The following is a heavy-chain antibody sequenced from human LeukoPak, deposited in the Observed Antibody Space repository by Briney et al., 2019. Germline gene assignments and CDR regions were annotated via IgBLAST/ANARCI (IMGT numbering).Heavy chain of an antibody. CDR1: GYTLTDLS. Sequence: KVSCEVSGYTLTDLSIHWVRQAPGKGLEWMGIIYLGDSDTRYSPSFQGQVTISADKSSSTAYLQWSSLKASDTAMYYCARHRDGYNYPFDYWGQGTQVTVSS. CDR3: ARHRDGYNYPFDY. CDR2: IYLGDSDT. V-gene: IGHV5-51*01. J-gene: IGHJ4*02. D-gene: IGHD5-24*01.